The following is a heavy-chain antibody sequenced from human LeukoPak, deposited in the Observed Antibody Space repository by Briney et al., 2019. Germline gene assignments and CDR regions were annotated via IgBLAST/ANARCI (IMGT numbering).Heavy chain of an antibody. Sequence: ASVKVSCKASGGTFSSYAISWVRQAPGQGLEWMGWIGAYNGHTNYAQKLQGRVTMTTDTSTSTAYMELRSLRSDDTAVYYCARDSGYFPDSFDPWGQGTLVTVSS. CDR3: ARDSGYFPDSFDP. D-gene: IGHD6-13*01. CDR2: IGAYNGHT. CDR1: GGTFSSYA. J-gene: IGHJ5*02. V-gene: IGHV1-18*01.